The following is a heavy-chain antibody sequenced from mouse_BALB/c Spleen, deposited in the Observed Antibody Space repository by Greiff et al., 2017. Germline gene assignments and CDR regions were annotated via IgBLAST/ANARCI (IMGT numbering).Heavy chain of an antibody. CDR2: ISSGGSYT. J-gene: IGHJ4*01. D-gene: IGHD1-1*01. CDR1: GFTFSSYT. CDR3: TREGLTTVVDYYAMDY. V-gene: IGHV5-6-4*01. Sequence: EVKLVESGGGLVKPGGSLKLSCAASGFTFSSYTMSWVRQTPEKRLEWVATISSGGSYTYYPDSVKGRFTISRDNAKNTLYLQMSSLKSEDTAMYYCTREGLTTVVDYYAMDYWGQGTSVTVSS.